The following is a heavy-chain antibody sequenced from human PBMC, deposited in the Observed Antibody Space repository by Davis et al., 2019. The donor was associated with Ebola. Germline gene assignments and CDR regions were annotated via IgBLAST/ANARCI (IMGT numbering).Heavy chain of an antibody. D-gene: IGHD6-13*01. V-gene: IGHV3-23*01. J-gene: IGHJ4*02. CDR3: ARLRGEAGKIARYYFDY. CDR2: ISGSGGST. Sequence: GESLKISCAASGFTFSSYAMSWVRQAPGKGLEWVSAISGSGGSTYYADSVKGRFTISRDNSKNTLYLQMNSLRAEDTAVYYCARLRGEAGKIARYYFDYWGQGTLVTVSS. CDR1: GFTFSSYA.